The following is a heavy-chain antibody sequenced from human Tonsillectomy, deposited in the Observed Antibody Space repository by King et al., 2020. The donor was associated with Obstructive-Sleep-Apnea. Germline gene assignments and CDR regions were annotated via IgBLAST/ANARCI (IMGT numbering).Heavy chain of an antibody. Sequence: TLKESGPTLVKPTQTLTLTCTFSGFSLSTSGVGVGWIRQPPGKALEWLALIYWDDDKRYSPSLKSRLTITKDTPKNQVVLTMTNMDPVDTATNYCAHVWAVAGTRYYYYYGMDVWGQGTTVTVSS. CDR2: IYWDDDK. J-gene: IGHJ6*02. CDR3: AHVWAVAGTRYYYYYGMDV. CDR1: GFSLSTSGVG. V-gene: IGHV2-5*02. D-gene: IGHD6-19*01.